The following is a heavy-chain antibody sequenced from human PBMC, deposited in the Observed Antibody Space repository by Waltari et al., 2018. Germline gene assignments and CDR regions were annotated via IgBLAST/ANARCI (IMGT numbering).Heavy chain of an antibody. CDR1: GFRFSDFW. V-gene: IGHV3-7*03. CDR3: ARVAWGLGQDN. CDR2: MKQDGSAK. Sequence: EVQLVESGGGLVQPGGALRLSCAASGFRFSDFWMSWVRQAPEKGLEWVATMKQDGSAKLYVDSGRGRFTVSRDNAKNSLFLQMNSLRAEDTAVYYCARVAWGLGQDNWGQGTLVTVSS. J-gene: IGHJ4*02. D-gene: IGHD3-16*01.